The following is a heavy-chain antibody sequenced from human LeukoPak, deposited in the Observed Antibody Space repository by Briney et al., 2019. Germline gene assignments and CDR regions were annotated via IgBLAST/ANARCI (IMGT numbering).Heavy chain of an antibody. V-gene: IGHV4-34*01. CDR1: GGSFSGYY. CDR3: ARHSRRDDYVWGSYRPDY. D-gene: IGHD3-16*02. Sequence: SETLSLTCAVYGGSFSGYYWSWIRQPPGKGLEWIGEINHSGSTNYNPSLKSRVTISVDTSKNQFSLKLSSVTAADTAVYYCARHSRRDDYVWGSYRPDYWGQGTLVTVSS. J-gene: IGHJ4*02. CDR2: INHSGST.